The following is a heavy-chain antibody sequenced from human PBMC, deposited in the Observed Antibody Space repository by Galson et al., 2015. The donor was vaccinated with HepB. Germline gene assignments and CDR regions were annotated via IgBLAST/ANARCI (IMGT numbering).Heavy chain of an antibody. V-gene: IGHV3-30*04. D-gene: IGHD6-13*01. Sequence: SLRLSCAASGFTFSSYAMHWVRQAPGKGLEWVAVISYDGSNKYYADSVKGRFTISRDNSKNTLYLQMNSLRAEDTAVYYCAGDMGSSPGLDYWGQGTLVTVSS. J-gene: IGHJ4*02. CDR2: ISYDGSNK. CDR1: GFTFSSYA. CDR3: AGDMGSSPGLDY.